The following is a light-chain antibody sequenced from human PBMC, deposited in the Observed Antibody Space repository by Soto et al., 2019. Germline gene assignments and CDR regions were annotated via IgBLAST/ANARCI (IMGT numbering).Light chain of an antibody. CDR2: DAP. CDR3: QQRTNWPTST. Sequence: EIVLTQSPATLSLSPGERATLSCRASQNVRSYLAWYQQKPGQAPRLLIHDAPSRATGIPDRFSGSGSGTDFTLTISSLEPEDSAVYYCQQRTNWPTSTFGQGTRLEIK. J-gene: IGKJ5*01. CDR1: QNVRSY. V-gene: IGKV3-11*01.